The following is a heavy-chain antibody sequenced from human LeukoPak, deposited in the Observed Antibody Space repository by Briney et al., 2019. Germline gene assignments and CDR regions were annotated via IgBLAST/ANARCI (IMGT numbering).Heavy chain of an antibody. D-gene: IGHD1-26*01. V-gene: IGHV5-51*01. CDR1: GYYFTCYW. Sequence: GESLNISCTASGYYFTCYWIAWVRQMPGKGLEWMGIIYPSDSDTRYSPSFQGQVTISVDKSITTAYLQWSSLEASDTAMYYCARIVVGATKEGIHYWGQGTLVTASS. CDR2: IYPSDSDT. J-gene: IGHJ4*02. CDR3: ARIVVGATKEGIHY.